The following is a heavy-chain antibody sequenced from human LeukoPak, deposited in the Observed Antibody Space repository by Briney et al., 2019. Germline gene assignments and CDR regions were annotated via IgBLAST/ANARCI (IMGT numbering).Heavy chain of an antibody. V-gene: IGHV3-74*01. CDR2: INSDETIS. J-gene: IGHJ6*04. D-gene: IGHD3-10*02. CDR3: AELGITMIGGV. CDR1: GFTFSSYW. Sequence: GGSLRLSCAASGFTFSSYWMHWVRQVPNRGLMWVSRINSDETISEYVDSVNGRFTISRDNAKNTLYLQMNSLRVEDTAVYYCAELGITMIGGVWGKGTTVTISS.